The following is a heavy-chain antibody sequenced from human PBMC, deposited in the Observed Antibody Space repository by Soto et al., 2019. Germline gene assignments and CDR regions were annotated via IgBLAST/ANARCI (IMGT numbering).Heavy chain of an antibody. CDR3: ARSMGGRDTFDI. Sequence: EVQLVESGGGLVQPGGSLRLSCGASGFTFSSYWMSWVRQAPGKGLEWVANINQDGSEEYYVDAVKGRFTISRANAKNSLFLQMNSLRAEDTAVYYCARSMGGRDTFDIWGQGTMVAVSS. D-gene: IGHD1-26*01. V-gene: IGHV3-7*01. CDR1: GFTFSSYW. CDR2: INQDGSEE. J-gene: IGHJ3*02.